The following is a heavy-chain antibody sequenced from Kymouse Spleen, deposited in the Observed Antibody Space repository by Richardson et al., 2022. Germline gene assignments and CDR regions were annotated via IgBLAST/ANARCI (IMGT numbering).Heavy chain of an antibody. CDR1: GYSFTSYW. CDR2: IYPGDSDT. CDR3: ARQHSSSSGYYYYYGMDV. J-gene: IGHJ6*02. V-gene: IGHV5-51*01. D-gene: IGHD6-6*01. Sequence: EVQLVQSGAEVKKPGESLKISCKGSGYSFTSYWIGWVRQMPGKGLEWMGIIYPGDSDTRYSPSFQGQVTISADKSISTAYLQWSSLKASDTAMYYCARQHSSSSGYYYYYGMDVWGQGTTVTVSS.